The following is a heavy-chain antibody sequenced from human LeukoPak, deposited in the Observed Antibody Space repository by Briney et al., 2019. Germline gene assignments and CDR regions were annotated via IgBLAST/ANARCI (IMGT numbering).Heavy chain of an antibody. D-gene: IGHD2-21*01. Sequence: GGSLRLSCAASGLIVSSNYMSWVRQAPGKGLEWVSVIYSGGSIYYADSVKGRFTISRDNAMNTLYLQMNSLRVEDTAVYYCARDIRFGPWGQGTLVTVSS. V-gene: IGHV3-53*01. CDR2: IYSGGSI. CDR1: GLIVSSNY. J-gene: IGHJ5*02. CDR3: ARDIRFGP.